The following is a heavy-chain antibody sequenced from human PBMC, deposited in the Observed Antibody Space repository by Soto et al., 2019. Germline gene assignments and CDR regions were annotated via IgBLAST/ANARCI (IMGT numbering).Heavy chain of an antibody. CDR1: GFTFSSYG. J-gene: IGHJ6*02. CDR3: SKDGYSSGWPIYYYYYGMDG. CDR2: ISYDGSNK. V-gene: IGHV3-30*18. Sequence: GGSLRLSCAASGFTFSSYGMHWVRQAPGKGLEWVAVISYDGSNKYYADSVKGRFTISRDNSKNTLYLQMNSLRAEDTAVYYCSKDGYSSGWPIYYYYYGMDGWGQGTTVTVSS. D-gene: IGHD6-19*01.